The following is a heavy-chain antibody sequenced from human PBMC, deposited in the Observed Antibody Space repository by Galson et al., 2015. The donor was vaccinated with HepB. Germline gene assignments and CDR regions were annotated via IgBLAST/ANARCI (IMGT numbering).Heavy chain of an antibody. D-gene: IGHD3-22*01. V-gene: IGHV3-23*01. Sequence: SLRLSCAASGFTFSSYAMSWVRQAPGKGLEWVSAISGSGGSTYYADSVKGRFTISRDNSKNTLYLQMNSLRAEDTAVYYCAKSKYYYDSSGYYYFDYWGQGTLVTVSS. CDR3: AKSKYYYDSSGYYYFDY. CDR2: ISGSGGST. CDR1: GFTFSSYA. J-gene: IGHJ4*02.